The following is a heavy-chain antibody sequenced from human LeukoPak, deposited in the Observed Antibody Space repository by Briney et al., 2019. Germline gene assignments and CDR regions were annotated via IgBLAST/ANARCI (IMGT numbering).Heavy chain of an antibody. D-gene: IGHD6-13*01. J-gene: IGHJ6*03. Sequence: GGSLRLSCAASGFTFSSYGMHWVRQAPGKGLEWVAFIRYDGSNKYYADSVKGRFTISRDNSKNTLYLQMNSLRAEDTAVYYCARDGKQQLVDRDYYYYYYMDVWGKGTTVTVSS. CDR1: GFTFSSYG. CDR2: IRYDGSNK. V-gene: IGHV3-30*02. CDR3: ARDGKQQLVDRDYYYYYYMDV.